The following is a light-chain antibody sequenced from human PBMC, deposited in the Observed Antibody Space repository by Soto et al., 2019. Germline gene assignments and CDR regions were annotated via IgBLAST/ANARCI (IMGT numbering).Light chain of an antibody. V-gene: IGLV2-8*01. CDR2: DVS. CDR3: SSYAGSNYYV. CDR1: SSDVGGYNY. Sequence: SSLTQPPSASGSPGQSVTISCTGTSSDVGGYNYVSWFQQHPGEAPKLMIYDVSKRPSGVPDRFSGSKSGNTASLTVSGLQAEDEADYYCSSYAGSNYYVFGTGTKVTXL. J-gene: IGLJ1*01.